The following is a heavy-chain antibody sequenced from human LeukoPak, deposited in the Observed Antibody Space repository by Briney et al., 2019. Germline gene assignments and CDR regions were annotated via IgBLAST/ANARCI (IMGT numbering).Heavy chain of an antibody. CDR2: IYYSGST. J-gene: IGHJ6*02. CDR1: GGSISSGGYY. Sequence: TLSLTCTVSGGSISSGGYYWSWIRQHPGKGLEWIGYIYYSGSTYYNPSLKSRVTISVDTSKNQFSLKLSSVTAADTAVYYCARYLSSSWSNYYYYYGMDVWGQGTTVAVSS. D-gene: IGHD6-13*01. V-gene: IGHV4-31*03. CDR3: ARYLSSSWSNYYYYYGMDV.